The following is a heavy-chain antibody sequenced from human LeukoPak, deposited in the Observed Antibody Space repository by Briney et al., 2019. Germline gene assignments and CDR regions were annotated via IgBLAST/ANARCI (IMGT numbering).Heavy chain of an antibody. Sequence: GGSLRLSCAASGFTFSSYAMSWVRQAPGKGLEWVSAISGSGGSTYYADSVKGRFTISRDNSKNTLYLQMNSLRAEDTAVYYCAKDLGYCSGGSCYFDYWGQGTLVTVSS. CDR1: GFTFSSYA. CDR2: ISGSGGST. D-gene: IGHD2-15*01. J-gene: IGHJ4*02. CDR3: AKDLGYCSGGSCYFDY. V-gene: IGHV3-23*01.